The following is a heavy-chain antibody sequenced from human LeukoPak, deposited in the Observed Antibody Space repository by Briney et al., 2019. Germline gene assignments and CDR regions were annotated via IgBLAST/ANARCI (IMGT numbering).Heavy chain of an antibody. CDR1: GGSFSGYY. CDR2: INHSGST. Sequence: PSETLSLTCAVYGGSFSGYYWSWLRQPPGKGLEWIGEINHSGSTNYNPSLKSRVTISVDTSKNQFSLKLSSVTAADTAVYYCAGGWRGYPFHDWGQGTLVTVSS. CDR3: AGGWRGYPFHD. J-gene: IGHJ4*02. V-gene: IGHV4-34*01. D-gene: IGHD6-25*01.